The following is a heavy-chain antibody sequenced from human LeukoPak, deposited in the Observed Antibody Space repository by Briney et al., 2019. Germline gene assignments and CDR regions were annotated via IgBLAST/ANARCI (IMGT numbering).Heavy chain of an antibody. CDR2: INSDGGGA. J-gene: IGHJ5*02. V-gene: IGHV3-74*01. Sequence: LSGGSLRLSCAAYGITFGNNWMHWVRQGPGKGLVWISRINSDGGGAIYADSVKGRFTVSRDNAKNTLYLQMNSLRAEDTAVYYCARDVPHNWFDTWGQGTLVTVSS. CDR1: GITFGNNW. CDR3: ARDVPHNWFDT.